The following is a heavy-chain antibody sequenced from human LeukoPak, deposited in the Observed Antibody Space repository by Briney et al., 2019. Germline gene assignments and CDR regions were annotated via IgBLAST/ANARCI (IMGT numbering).Heavy chain of an antibody. V-gene: IGHV3-33*01. D-gene: IGHD4-11*01. CDR2: IWYDGSNK. CDR3: ARDGSGYYSNDYYYFYMDV. J-gene: IGHJ6*03. Sequence: GGSLRLSCAASGFTFSSYGMHWVRQAPGKGLEWVSAIWYDGSNKYYADSVKGRFTISRDKSKNTLYLQMNSLRAEDTTVYYCARDGSGYYSNDYYYFYMDVWGKGTTVTVSS. CDR1: GFTFSSYG.